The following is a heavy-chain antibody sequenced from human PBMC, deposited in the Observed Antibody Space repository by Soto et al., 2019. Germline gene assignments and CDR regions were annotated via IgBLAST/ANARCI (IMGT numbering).Heavy chain of an antibody. Sequence: QVQLVQSGAEVKKPGASVKVSCKASGYTFTNYYIHWVRQTPTRGFEWMGIINPDGGSTDNAQKFQGRLTMTRDKSTRTVYMELSSLRSDDTAVYFCTRDNGDYKFDRWGQGTLVTVSS. J-gene: IGHJ1*01. D-gene: IGHD4-17*01. CDR1: GYTFTNYY. CDR2: INPDGGST. V-gene: IGHV1-46*01. CDR3: TRDNGDYKFDR.